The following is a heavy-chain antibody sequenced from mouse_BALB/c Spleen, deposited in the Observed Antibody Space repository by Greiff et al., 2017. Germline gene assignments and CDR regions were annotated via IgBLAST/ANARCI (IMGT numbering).Heavy chain of an antibody. D-gene: IGHD2-14*01. J-gene: IGHJ4*01. CDR3: GRGGYRYDRGGAMDY. Sequence: EVKLMESGPELVKPGASVKISCKASGYSFTGYFMNWVKQSHGKSLEWIGRINPYNGDTFYNQKFKGKATLTVDKSSSTAHMELLSLTSEDSAVYYCGRGGYRYDRGGAMDYWGQGTSVTVSS. CDR1: GYSFTGYF. V-gene: IGHV1-37*01. CDR2: INPYNGDT.